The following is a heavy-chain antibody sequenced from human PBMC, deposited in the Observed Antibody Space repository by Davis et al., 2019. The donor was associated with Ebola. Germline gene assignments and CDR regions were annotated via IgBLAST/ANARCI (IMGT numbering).Heavy chain of an antibody. CDR1: GFTFSNAW. CDR2: IWYDGSNK. Sequence: GESLKISCAASGFTFSNAWMNWVRQAPGKGLEWVAVIWYDGSNKCYADSVKGRFTISRDNSKNTLYLQMNSLRAEDTAVYYCAKVREGYGDFDPYFDYWGQGTLVTVSS. J-gene: IGHJ4*02. V-gene: IGHV3-33*06. D-gene: IGHD4-17*01. CDR3: AKVREGYGDFDPYFDY.